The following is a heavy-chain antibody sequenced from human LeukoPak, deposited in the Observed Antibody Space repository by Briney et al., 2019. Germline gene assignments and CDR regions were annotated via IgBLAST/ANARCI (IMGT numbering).Heavy chain of an antibody. CDR3: ARERGVYSNPDY. D-gene: IGHD4-4*01. J-gene: IGHJ4*02. V-gene: IGHV4-59*01. Sequence: SETLSLTCTVSGGSISSYYWSWIRQPPGKGLEWIGYIYYSGSTNYNPSLKSRVTISVDTSKNQFSLKLSSVTAADTAVYYCARERGVYSNPDYWGQGTLVTVSS. CDR2: IYYSGST. CDR1: GGSISSYY.